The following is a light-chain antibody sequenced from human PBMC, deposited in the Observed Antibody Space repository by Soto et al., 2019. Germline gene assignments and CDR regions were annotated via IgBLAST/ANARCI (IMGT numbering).Light chain of an antibody. CDR2: GAS. CDR1: QSVSSSF. Sequence: EIVLTQSPGTLSLSPGERAILSCRASQSVSSSFLSWYQQKRGQAPRLLMFGASSRATGIPDRFSGSGSGTDFTLTIYRLEPEDFAVYYCQQSGYSPITFGQGTRLEIK. J-gene: IGKJ5*01. CDR3: QQSGYSPIT. V-gene: IGKV3-20*01.